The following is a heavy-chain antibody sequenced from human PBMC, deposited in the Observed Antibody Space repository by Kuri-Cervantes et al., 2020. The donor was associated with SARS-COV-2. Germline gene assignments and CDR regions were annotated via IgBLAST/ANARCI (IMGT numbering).Heavy chain of an antibody. CDR3: ASNSNFWYCGMDV. D-gene: IGHD4-11*01. V-gene: IGHV1-2*02. Sequence: ASVKVSCKASGYTFTGYYMHWVRQAPGQGLEWTGWINPNSGGTNYAQKFQGRVTMTRDTSISTAYMELSRLRSDDTAVYYCASNSNFWYCGMDVWGQGTTVTVSS. CDR1: GYTFTGYY. J-gene: IGHJ6*02. CDR2: INPNSGGT.